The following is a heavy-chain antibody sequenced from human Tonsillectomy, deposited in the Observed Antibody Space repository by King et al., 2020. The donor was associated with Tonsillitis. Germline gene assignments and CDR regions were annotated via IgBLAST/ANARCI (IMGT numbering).Heavy chain of an antibody. J-gene: IGHJ4*02. CDR1: GFTFSNYW. D-gene: IGHD3-3*01. CDR2: IKQDGSEK. Sequence: VQLVESGGGLVQPGGSLRLSCAASGFTFSNYWMSWVRQAPGKGLEWVANIKQDGSEKYYVDSVKGRFTISRDNAKNSLYLEMNSLRAEDTAVYYCASGTYYDCWSGYLRDFDYWGQGTLVTVSS. V-gene: IGHV3-7*01. CDR3: ASGTYYDCWSGYLRDFDY.